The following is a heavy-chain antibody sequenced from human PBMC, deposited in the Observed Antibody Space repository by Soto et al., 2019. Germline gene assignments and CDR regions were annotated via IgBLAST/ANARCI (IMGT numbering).Heavy chain of an antibody. J-gene: IGHJ4*02. Sequence: GASVKVSCKASGYTFTSYGISWVRQAPGQGLERMGWISAYNGNTNYAQKLQGRVTMTTDTSTSTAYMELRSLRSDDTAVYYFASASYYDFWSGYHTGPFDYWGQGTLVTVSS. D-gene: IGHD3-3*01. CDR1: GYTFTSYG. CDR2: ISAYNGNT. CDR3: ASASYYDFWSGYHTGPFDY. V-gene: IGHV1-18*01.